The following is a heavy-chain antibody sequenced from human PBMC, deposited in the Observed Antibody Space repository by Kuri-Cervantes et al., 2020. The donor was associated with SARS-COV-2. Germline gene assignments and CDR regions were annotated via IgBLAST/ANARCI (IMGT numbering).Heavy chain of an antibody. CDR1: GYTFTGYY. V-gene: IGHV1-2*02. Sequence: ASVKVSCKASGYTFTGYYMHWVRQAPGQGLEWMGWINPNSGGTNYAQKFQGRVTMTRDTSISTAYMELSRLRSDDTAVYYCARDQEQWLVHVAFDIWGQGTMVTVSS. CDR2: INPNSGGT. CDR3: ARDQEQWLVHVAFDI. D-gene: IGHD6-19*01. J-gene: IGHJ3*02.